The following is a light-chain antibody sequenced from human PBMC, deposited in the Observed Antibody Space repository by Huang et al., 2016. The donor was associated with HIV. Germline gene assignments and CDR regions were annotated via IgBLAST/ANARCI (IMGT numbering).Light chain of an antibody. CDR3: QQYYSTPT. V-gene: IGKV1-NL1*01. CDR1: QGISNS. Sequence: DLQMTQSPSSLSASVGDRVTITCRASQGISNSLAWYQQTPGEAPKLLLHDTSRLQSGVPYRFSGSGSGADYTLTITSLQPEDFASYYCQQYYSTPTFGQGTKVEIK. CDR2: DTS. J-gene: IGKJ1*01.